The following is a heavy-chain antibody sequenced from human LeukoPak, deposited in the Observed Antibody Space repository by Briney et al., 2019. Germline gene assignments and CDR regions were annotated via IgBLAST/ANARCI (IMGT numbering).Heavy chain of an antibody. J-gene: IGHJ4*02. CDR3: ARVYFWSGYFDY. V-gene: IGHV3-64*01. Sequence: GGSLRLPCVASGFTFSSYAMHWVRQAPGKGLEYVSAISSNGATTYYANSVKGRFSISRDSSKNTVYLQMGSLRAEDMAAYYCARVYFWSGYFDYWGQGTLVTVSS. D-gene: IGHD3-3*01. CDR1: GFTFSSYA. CDR2: ISSNGATT.